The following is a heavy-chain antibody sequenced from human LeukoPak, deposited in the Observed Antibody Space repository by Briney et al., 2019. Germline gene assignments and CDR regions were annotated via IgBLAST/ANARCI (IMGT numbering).Heavy chain of an antibody. Sequence: SGGSLRLSCATSGFTFSSYGMHWVRQVPGKGLEWVANIKTDGSQIYYVDSVKGRFTISRDNAKNSLYLQMNSLRAEDTAVYYCARDLNWETYWGQGTLVSVSS. J-gene: IGHJ4*02. D-gene: IGHD7-27*01. CDR2: IKTDGSQI. CDR1: GFTFSSYG. V-gene: IGHV3-7*01. CDR3: ARDLNWETY.